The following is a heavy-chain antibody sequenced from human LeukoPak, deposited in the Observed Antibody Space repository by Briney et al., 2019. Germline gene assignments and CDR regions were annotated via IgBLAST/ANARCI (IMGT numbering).Heavy chain of an antibody. CDR3: SVTTVTSFDY. D-gene: IGHD4-17*01. Sequence: ASVKVSCKASGYTFTSYGISWVRQAPGQGLEWMGWISAYNGNTNYAQKLQGRVTITADKSTSTAYMELSSLRSEDTAVYYCSVTTVTSFDYWGQGTLVTVSS. CDR2: ISAYNGNT. V-gene: IGHV1-18*01. J-gene: IGHJ4*02. CDR1: GYTFTSYG.